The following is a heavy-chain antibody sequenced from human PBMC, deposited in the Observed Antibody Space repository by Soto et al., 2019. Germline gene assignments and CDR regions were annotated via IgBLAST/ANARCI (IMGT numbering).Heavy chain of an antibody. J-gene: IGHJ6*02. Sequence: VQLVESGGGVVQPGRSLRLSCAASGFTFSSYGMHWVRQAPGKGLEWVAVIWYDGSNKYYADSVKGRFTISRDNSKNTLYLQMNSLRAEDTAVYYCARDRTLQGARLYYGMDVWGQGTTVTVSS. CDR3: ARDRTLQGARLYYGMDV. CDR1: GFTFSSYG. V-gene: IGHV3-33*01. CDR2: IWYDGSNK. D-gene: IGHD1-26*01.